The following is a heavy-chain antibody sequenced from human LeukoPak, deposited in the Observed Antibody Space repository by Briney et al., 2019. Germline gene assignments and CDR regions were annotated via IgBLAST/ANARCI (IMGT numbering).Heavy chain of an antibody. J-gene: IGHJ4*02. Sequence: PSETLSLTCTVSGGSISSSSYYWGWIRQPPGKGLEWIGGIYYSGSTYYNPSLKSRVTISVDTSKNQFSLKLSSVTAADTAVYYCARGGGGYHYFYDYWGQGTLVTVSS. D-gene: IGHD3-22*01. CDR3: ARGGGGYHYFYDY. CDR2: IYYSGST. CDR1: GGSISSSSYY. V-gene: IGHV4-39*07.